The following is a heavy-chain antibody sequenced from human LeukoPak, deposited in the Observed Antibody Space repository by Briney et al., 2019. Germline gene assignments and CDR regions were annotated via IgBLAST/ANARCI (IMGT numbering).Heavy chain of an antibody. CDR3: ARVVRGSSGYRYYSDY. CDR2: INTNTGSP. V-gene: IGHV7-4-1*02. CDR1: GYTFTSYA. J-gene: IGHJ4*02. D-gene: IGHD3-22*01. Sequence: ASVKVSCKASGYTFTSYAMNWVRQAPGQGLEWMGWINTNTGSPTYAQGFTGRFVFSLDTSVSTAYLQISNLKAEDIAVYYCARVVRGSSGYRYYSDYWGQGTLVTVSS.